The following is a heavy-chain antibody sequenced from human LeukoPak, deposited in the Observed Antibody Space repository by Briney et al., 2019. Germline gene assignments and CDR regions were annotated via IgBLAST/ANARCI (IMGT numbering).Heavy chain of an antibody. CDR1: GFSISSYY. CDR3: ARDRPRYCSSTSCYYYYYGMDV. CDR2: IYYSGST. V-gene: IGHV4-59*01. J-gene: IGHJ6*04. Sequence: SETLSLTCTVSGFSISSYYWSWIRQPPGKGLEWIGYIYYSGSTNYNPSLKSRVTISVDTSKNQFSLKLSSVTAADTAVYYCARDRPRYCSSTSCYYYYYGMDVWGKGTTVTVSS. D-gene: IGHD2-2*01.